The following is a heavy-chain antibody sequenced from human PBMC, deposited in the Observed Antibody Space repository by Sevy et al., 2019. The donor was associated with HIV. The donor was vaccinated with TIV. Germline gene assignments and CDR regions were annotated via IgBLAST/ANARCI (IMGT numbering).Heavy chain of an antibody. CDR2: IRYDRSTK. V-gene: IGHV3-30*02. CDR3: AKHRDTLAAAAYLDH. Sequence: GGSLRLSCAATGFTFSQYGMEWVRQAPGKGLEWVAFIRYDRSTKYYADSVKGRFTISRDNSKNMLYLQMNSLRPEDTDLYSCAKHRDTLAAAAYLDHWGQGTLVTVSS. D-gene: IGHD6-13*01. CDR1: GFTFSQYG. J-gene: IGHJ4*02.